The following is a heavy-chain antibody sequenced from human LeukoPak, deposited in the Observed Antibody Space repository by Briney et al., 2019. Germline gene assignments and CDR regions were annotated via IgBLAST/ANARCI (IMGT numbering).Heavy chain of an antibody. CDR3: PRVPRHYGDYFDY. D-gene: IGHD4-17*01. J-gene: IGHJ4*02. Sequence: SETLSLTCAVYGGSFSGYYWSWIRQPPGKGLEWIGEINHSVSTNYNPSLKSRVTISVDTSKNQFSLKLSSVTAAARAGYSCPRVPRHYGDYFDYWGQGTLVTVSS. CDR2: INHSVST. V-gene: IGHV4-34*01. CDR1: GGSFSGYY.